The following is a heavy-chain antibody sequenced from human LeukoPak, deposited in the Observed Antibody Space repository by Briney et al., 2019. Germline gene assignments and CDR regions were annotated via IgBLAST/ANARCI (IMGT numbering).Heavy chain of an antibody. J-gene: IGHJ4*02. D-gene: IGHD6-19*01. CDR2: ISSSSSYI. CDR1: GFTFSSYT. Sequence: PGGSLRLSCAASGFTFSSYTMNWVRQAPGKGLEWVSSISSSSSYIYYADSVKGRFTISRDNAKNSLYLQMNSLRAEDTALYYCAKDTRRVSSGWYPPTGYWGQGTLVTVSS. V-gene: IGHV3-21*04. CDR3: AKDTRRVSSGWYPPTGY.